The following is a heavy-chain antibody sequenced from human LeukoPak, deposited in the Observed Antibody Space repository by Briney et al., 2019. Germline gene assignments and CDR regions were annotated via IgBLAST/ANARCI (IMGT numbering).Heavy chain of an antibody. V-gene: IGHV4-59*01. CDR3: ARGASWLLGYFDY. Sequence: SETLSLTCTVSGGSISSYYWSWIRQPPGKGLEWIGYIYYSGSTNYNPSLKSRVTISVDTSKNQFSLKLSSVTAADTAAYYCARGASWLLGYFDYWGQGTLVTVSS. CDR2: IYYSGST. CDR1: GGSISSYY. D-gene: IGHD5-12*01. J-gene: IGHJ4*02.